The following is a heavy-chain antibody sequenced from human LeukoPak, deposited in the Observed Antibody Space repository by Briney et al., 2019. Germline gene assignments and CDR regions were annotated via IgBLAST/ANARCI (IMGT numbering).Heavy chain of an antibody. V-gene: IGHV4-31*03. Sequence: SETLSLTCTVSGGSVSSGTYYWSWIRQHPGKGLEWIGYIYYSGSTYYNPSLKSRVTISVDTSKNQFSLKLSSVTAADTAVYYCARVVKNYYDSSGYPDYWGQGTLVTVSS. CDR2: IYYSGST. D-gene: IGHD3-22*01. CDR3: ARVVKNYYDSSGYPDY. J-gene: IGHJ4*02. CDR1: GGSVSSGTYY.